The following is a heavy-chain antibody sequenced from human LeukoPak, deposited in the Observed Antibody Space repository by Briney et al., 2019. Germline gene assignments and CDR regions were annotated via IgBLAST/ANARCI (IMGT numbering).Heavy chain of an antibody. V-gene: IGHV5-51*01. Sequence: GESLKISCKGSGYSFTSYWIGWVRQMPGKGLEWMGIIYPGDSDTRYSPSFQGQVTISADKSISTAYLQWSSLKASDTAMYYCARHLPDSDILTGYYYYFDYWGQGTLVTVSS. CDR1: GYSFTSYW. CDR3: ARHLPDSDILTGYYYYFDY. D-gene: IGHD3-9*01. J-gene: IGHJ4*02. CDR2: IYPGDSDT.